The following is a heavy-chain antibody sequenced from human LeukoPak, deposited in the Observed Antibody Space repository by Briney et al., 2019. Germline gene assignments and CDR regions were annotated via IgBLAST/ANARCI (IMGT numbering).Heavy chain of an antibody. CDR2: ISYDGSNK. CDR3: ARDGMSAMVTFYYYMDV. D-gene: IGHD5-18*01. J-gene: IGHJ6*03. V-gene: IGHV3-30*04. CDR1: GFTFSSYA. Sequence: GGSLRLSCAASGFTFSSYAMHWVRQAPGKGLEWVAVISYDGSNKYYADSVKGRFTISRDNSKNTLYLQMNSLRAEGTAVYYCARDGMSAMVTFYYYMDVWGKGTTVTVSS.